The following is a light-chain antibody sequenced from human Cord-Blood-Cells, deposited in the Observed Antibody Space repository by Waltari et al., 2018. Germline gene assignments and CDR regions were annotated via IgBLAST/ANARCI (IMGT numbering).Light chain of an antibody. Sequence: EIVMTQSPATLSVSPGERATLSCRASQSVSSNLAWYQQKPGQAPRLLIYGASTRVTGIPARFSGSGSGTEFTLIISSLQSEDFAVYYCQQYNNWPYTFGQGTKLEIK. CDR3: QQYNNWPYT. CDR1: QSVSSN. CDR2: GAS. J-gene: IGKJ2*01. V-gene: IGKV3-15*01.